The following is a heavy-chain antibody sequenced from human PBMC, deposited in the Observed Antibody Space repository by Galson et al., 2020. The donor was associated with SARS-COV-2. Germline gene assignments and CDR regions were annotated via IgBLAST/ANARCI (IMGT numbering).Heavy chain of an antibody. V-gene: IGHV3-21*01. Sequence: GGSLRLSCAASGFTFSSYSMNWVRQAPGKGLEWVSSISSSSSYIYYADSVKGRFTISRDNAKNSLYLQMNSLRAEDTAVYYCARDWIDTGYYPYFDYWGQGTLVTVSS. CDR3: ARDWIDTGYYPYFDY. J-gene: IGHJ4*02. CDR1: GFTFSSYS. D-gene: IGHD3-9*01. CDR2: ISSSSSYI.